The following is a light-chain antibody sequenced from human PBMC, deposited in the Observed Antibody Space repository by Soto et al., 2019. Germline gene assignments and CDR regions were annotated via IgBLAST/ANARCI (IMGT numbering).Light chain of an antibody. J-gene: IGKJ4*01. CDR2: WAS. CDR1: QSVLSTSNYKNY. Sequence: DIVMTQSPDSLAVSLGERATINCKSSQSVLSTSNYKNYLAWFQQKSGRPPKLLIYWASTRESGVPDRFSGGGSGTDFTLTISSLQAEDVAVYYCQQYYSAPLTFGGGTKVQIK. CDR3: QQYYSAPLT. V-gene: IGKV4-1*01.